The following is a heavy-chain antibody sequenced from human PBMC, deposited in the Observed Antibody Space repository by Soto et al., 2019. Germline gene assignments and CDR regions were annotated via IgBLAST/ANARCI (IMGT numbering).Heavy chain of an antibody. CDR3: ERLTEYSGNSYHIFAF. J-gene: IGHJ4*02. Sequence: GGSLRLSCAASGFRFNTYWMRCVRQASGKGLEWLANLNQDGGERYYVDSVKGRFTISRDNAKNSLYLQMNSLGAEDAAVYYCERLTEYSGNSYHIFAFRGQGTLVIVSS. CDR2: LNQDGGER. V-gene: IGHV3-7*03. D-gene: IGHD1-26*01. CDR1: GFRFNTYW.